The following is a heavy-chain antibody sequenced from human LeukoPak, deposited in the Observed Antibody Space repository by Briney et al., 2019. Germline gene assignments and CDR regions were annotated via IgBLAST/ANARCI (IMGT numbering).Heavy chain of an antibody. CDR1: GGSISSSSYY. CDR2: IYYSGST. J-gene: IGHJ6*04. Sequence: PSETLSLTCTVSGGSISSSSYYWGWIRQPPGKGLEWIGSIYYSGSTYYNPSLKSRVTISVDTSKNQFSLKLSSVTAADTAVYYCARQGGVVRGAIGLSDVWGKGTTVTISS. D-gene: IGHD3-10*01. V-gene: IGHV4-39*01. CDR3: ARQGGVVRGAIGLSDV.